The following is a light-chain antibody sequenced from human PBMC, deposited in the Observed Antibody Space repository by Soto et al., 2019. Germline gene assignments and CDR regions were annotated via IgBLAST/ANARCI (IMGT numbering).Light chain of an antibody. CDR3: CSCAGSGTI. CDR1: SSDIGSYNL. J-gene: IGLJ2*01. V-gene: IGLV2-23*01. CDR2: EGS. Sequence: QSVLTQPASVSGSPGQSITISCKGTSSDIGSYNLVSWYQQHPAKAPKLLIYEGSKRPSGVSNRCSGSKSGNTASLTISGVQAEDEADYYCCSCAGSGTIFGGGTKLTVL.